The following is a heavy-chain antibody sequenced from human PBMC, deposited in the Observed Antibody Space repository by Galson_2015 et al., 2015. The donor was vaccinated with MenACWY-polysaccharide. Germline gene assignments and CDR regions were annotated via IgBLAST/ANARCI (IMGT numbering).Heavy chain of an antibody. Sequence: SLRLSCAGSGVTFGSYGMGWVRQAPGKGLEWVSGLSPTTGNTYYADSVRGRFTVSRDNSKNTLYPQMNSLRAEDTAVYYCAKGAAHYGSGNYYDYWGQGTQVTVSS. D-gene: IGHD3-10*01. V-gene: IGHV3-23*01. CDR1: GVTFGSYG. CDR3: AKGAAHYGSGNYYDY. CDR2: LSPTTGNT. J-gene: IGHJ4*02.